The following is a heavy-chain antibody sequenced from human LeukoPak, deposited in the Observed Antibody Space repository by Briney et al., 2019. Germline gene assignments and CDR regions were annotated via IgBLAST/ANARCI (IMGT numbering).Heavy chain of an antibody. D-gene: IGHD3-22*01. Sequence: SGGSLRLSCAASGFTFINYAMSWVRQAPGKGLEWVSGIRDDSSDTHYADSVKGRFTVSRDNSKSKLFLQMESLRAEDTAMYHCAKSGYYFAGGEYPFIDSWGRGTLVTVSS. CDR1: GFTFINYA. V-gene: IGHV3-23*01. J-gene: IGHJ4*02. CDR3: AKSGYYFAGGEYPFIDS. CDR2: IRDDSSDT.